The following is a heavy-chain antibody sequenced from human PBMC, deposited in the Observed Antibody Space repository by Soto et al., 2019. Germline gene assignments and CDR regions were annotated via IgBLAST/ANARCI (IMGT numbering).Heavy chain of an antibody. CDR1: GYSFTSYW. D-gene: IGHD6-13*01. Sequence: PGESLKISCKGSGYSFTSYWIGWVRQMPGKGLEWMGIIYPGDSDTRYSPSFQGQVTISADKSISTAYLQWSSLKASDTAMYYCATTYSSSQKTWGAFDIWGQGTMVTVSS. CDR2: IYPGDSDT. CDR3: ATTYSSSQKTWGAFDI. V-gene: IGHV5-51*01. J-gene: IGHJ3*02.